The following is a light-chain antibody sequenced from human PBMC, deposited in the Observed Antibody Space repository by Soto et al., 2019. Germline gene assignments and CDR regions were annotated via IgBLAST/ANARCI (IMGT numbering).Light chain of an antibody. V-gene: IGKV1-39*01. CDR1: QSISNH. J-gene: IGKJ3*01. CDR2: AAS. CDR3: QQRRDT. Sequence: DIQMTQSPSSLSASVEDRVIITCRASQSISNHLNWYQQKPGKAPKLLIFAASSLQSGVPSRFSGSGSGTDFTLTISSLEPEDFAVYYCQQRRDTFGPGTKVDIK.